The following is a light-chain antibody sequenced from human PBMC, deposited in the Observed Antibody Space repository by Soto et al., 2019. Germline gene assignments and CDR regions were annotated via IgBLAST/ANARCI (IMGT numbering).Light chain of an antibody. CDR3: QQCYMGWT. CDR2: DDS. J-gene: IGKJ1*01. CDR1: QSIGRF. Sequence: DIQMTQSPSTLSASVGDRVTITCRASQSIGRFLAWYQHQPGKAPKLLIYDDSTLESGVPSRFSGTGSGTEFTFAITSLQPEDFGTYYCQQCYMGWTFGQGTKVDFK. V-gene: IGKV1-5*01.